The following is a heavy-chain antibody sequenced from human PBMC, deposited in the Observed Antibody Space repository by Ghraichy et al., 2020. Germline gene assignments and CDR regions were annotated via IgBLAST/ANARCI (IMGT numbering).Heavy chain of an antibody. V-gene: IGHV3-20*04. Sequence: GGSLRLSCAASGFTFHEYGMSWVRQVPGKGLEWVAGITWNGETGYTDSLRGRFIISRNNAEKSLFLQMNSLTGEDTGIYYCARGRIGLANDCWGHGIPVTISS. J-gene: IGHJ4*01. D-gene: IGHD3-16*01. CDR3: ARGRIGLANDC. CDR2: ITWNGET. CDR1: GFTFHEYG.